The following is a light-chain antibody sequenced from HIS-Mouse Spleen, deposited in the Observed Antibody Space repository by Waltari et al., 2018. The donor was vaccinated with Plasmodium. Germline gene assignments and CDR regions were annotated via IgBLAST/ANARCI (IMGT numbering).Light chain of an antibody. CDR2: AAS. J-gene: IGKJ1*01. CDR3: QQSYSTWT. V-gene: IGKV1-39*01. CDR1: QSISSY. Sequence: DFQMTQSPSSLPASVGDRVTITGRASQSISSYLNWYQQKPVKAPKLLIYAASSLQSGVPSRFSGSGSGTDFTLTISSLQPEDFATYNCQQSYSTWTFGQGTKVEIK.